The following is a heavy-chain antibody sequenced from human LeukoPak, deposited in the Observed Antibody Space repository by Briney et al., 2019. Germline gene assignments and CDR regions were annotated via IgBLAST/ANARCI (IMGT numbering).Heavy chain of an antibody. D-gene: IGHD5-12*01. CDR3: ARVGYSGYDFGWFDP. V-gene: IGHV1-2*02. CDR2: INPNSGGS. J-gene: IGHJ5*02. CDR1: GYTFTGYY. Sequence: GASVKVSCKASGYTFTGYYMHWVRQAPGQGLEWMGWINPNSGGSNYAQKFQGRVTMSRDTSFSTAYMELSRLRYDDTAVYYCARVGYSGYDFGWFDPWGQGTLVTVSS.